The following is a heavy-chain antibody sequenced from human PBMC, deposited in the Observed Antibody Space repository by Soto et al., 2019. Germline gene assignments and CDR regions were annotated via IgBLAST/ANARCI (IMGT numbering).Heavy chain of an antibody. Sequence: QVQFVQSGAEEKKPGASVKVSCKASGYTFTNYAIHWVRQAPAQRLEWMGWINSGNGNTKYSQTFQGRVTITRDTSASTAYMELSSLRSEDTAVYYCARVGQWGGMDVSGQGTTVTVSS. CDR3: ARVGQWGGMDV. V-gene: IGHV1-3*05. D-gene: IGHD1-26*01. CDR1: GYTFTNYA. J-gene: IGHJ6*02. CDR2: INSGNGNT.